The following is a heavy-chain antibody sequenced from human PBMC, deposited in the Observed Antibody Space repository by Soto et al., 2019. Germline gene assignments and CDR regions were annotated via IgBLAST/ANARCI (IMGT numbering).Heavy chain of an antibody. CDR2: MNPNGGNT. CDR3: ARVPFIVGATMSAYYYYYYGMDV. V-gene: IGHV1-8*01. Sequence: QVQLVQSGAEVKKPGASVKVSCKASGYTFTSYDINWVRQATGQGLEWMGWMNPNGGNTGYAQKFQGRVTMTRNTSISTAYMELSSLRSEDTAVYYCARVPFIVGATMSAYYYYYYGMDVWGQGTTVTVSS. J-gene: IGHJ6*02. D-gene: IGHD1-26*01. CDR1: GYTFTSYD.